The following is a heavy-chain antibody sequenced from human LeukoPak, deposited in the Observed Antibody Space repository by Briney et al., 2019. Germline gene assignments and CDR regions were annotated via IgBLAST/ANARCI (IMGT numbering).Heavy chain of an antibody. CDR1: GGSISSYY. Sequence: SETLSLTCTVSGGSISSYYWSWIRQPPGKGLEWIGYIYYSGSTNYNPSLKSRVTISVDTSKNQFSLKLSSVTAADTAVYYCARLRDGDDLGPDYWGQGTLVTVSS. CDR2: IYYSGST. D-gene: IGHD5-24*01. V-gene: IGHV4-59*08. J-gene: IGHJ4*02. CDR3: ARLRDGDDLGPDY.